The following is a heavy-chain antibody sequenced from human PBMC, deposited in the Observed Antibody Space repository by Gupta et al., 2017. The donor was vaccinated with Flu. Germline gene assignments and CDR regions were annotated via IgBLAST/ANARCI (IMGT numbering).Heavy chain of an antibody. CDR3: ARGQWDN. CDR2: ISSSEIT. J-gene: IGHJ4*02. D-gene: IGHD6-19*01. Sequence: SGLGLKFRSYEKSWVRQGHGMGLEGVAVISSSEITYYTDPVRGRFNISGDKANNSLCLQMSRLSDEDTAVYYCARGQWDNWGKGTMGTVAS. V-gene: IGHV3-48*03. CDR1: GLKFRSYE.